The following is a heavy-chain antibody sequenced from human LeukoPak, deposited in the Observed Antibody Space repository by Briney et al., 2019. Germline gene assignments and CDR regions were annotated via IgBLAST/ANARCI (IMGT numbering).Heavy chain of an antibody. CDR2: ISYDGSNK. V-gene: IGHV3-30*18. D-gene: IGHD6-19*01. J-gene: IGHJ4*02. CDR1: GFTFSSYG. CDR3: AKSKGWSYYFDY. Sequence: SGGSLRLSCAASGFTFSSYGMHWVRQAPGKGLEWVAVISYDGSNKYYADSVKGRFTISRDNSKNTLYLQMNSLRAEDTAVYYCAKSKGWSYYFDYWGQGTLVTVSS.